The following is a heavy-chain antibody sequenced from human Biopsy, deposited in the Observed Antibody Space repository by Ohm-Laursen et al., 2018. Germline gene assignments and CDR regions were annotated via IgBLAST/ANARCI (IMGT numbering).Heavy chain of an antibody. CDR3: ARHAPSYSGSYWRYFDL. CDR1: GGSISSYY. Sequence: TLSLTCTVSGGSISSYYWSWIRQPPGKGLEWIGYIYYTGSTNYNPSLKSRFTISVDTSMNPLSLSLTSVTAADTAVYYCARHAPSYSGSYWRYFDLWGRGTLVTVSS. V-gene: IGHV4-59*08. D-gene: IGHD1-26*01. CDR2: IYYTGST. J-gene: IGHJ2*01.